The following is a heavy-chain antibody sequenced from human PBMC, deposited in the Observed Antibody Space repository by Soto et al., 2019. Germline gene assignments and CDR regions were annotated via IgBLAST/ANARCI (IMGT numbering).Heavy chain of an antibody. CDR1: GFTFSNYG. D-gene: IGHD6-13*01. CDR2: IWSDGTNK. CDR3: AKDMAAAAHQGDAVDI. V-gene: IGHV3-33*03. J-gene: IGHJ3*02. Sequence: QVQLVESGGGVVQPGRSLRLSCAASGFTFSNYGMHWVRRATGKGVEGVAVIWSDGTNKYYVDTVRSRFTISRDDSKNTLYLEMSSLRAEDTGVYYCAKDMAAAAHQGDAVDIWGLETMVSFSA.